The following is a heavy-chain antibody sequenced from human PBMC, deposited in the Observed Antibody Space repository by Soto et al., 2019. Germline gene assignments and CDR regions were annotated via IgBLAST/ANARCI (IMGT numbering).Heavy chain of an antibody. Sequence: VGSLRLSCAASGFTFSSFWMTWVRQAPGKGLEWVANIKHDGSEKYYVESVKGRFTISRDNARNSLFLEMKSLRSEDTAVYSCVRDRSGSYLEGFDYWGQGTLVTVSS. CDR3: VRDRSGSYLEGFDY. V-gene: IGHV3-7*01. CDR2: IKHDGSEK. J-gene: IGHJ4*02. CDR1: GFTFSSFW. D-gene: IGHD1-26*01.